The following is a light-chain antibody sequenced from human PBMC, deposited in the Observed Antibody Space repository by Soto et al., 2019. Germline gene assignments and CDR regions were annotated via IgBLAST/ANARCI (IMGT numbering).Light chain of an antibody. V-gene: IGKV1-39*01. J-gene: IGKJ1*01. CDR2: AAS. CDR1: QSIASY. CDR3: QQSYSSPET. Sequence: DIQMTQSPSSLSASVGDRVTITCRASQSIASYLNWYQHKPGKAPKLLIYAASTLQRGVPSRFSGSGSGTDFTLTISSLQPEDFATYYCQQSYSSPETFGQGTPVEI.